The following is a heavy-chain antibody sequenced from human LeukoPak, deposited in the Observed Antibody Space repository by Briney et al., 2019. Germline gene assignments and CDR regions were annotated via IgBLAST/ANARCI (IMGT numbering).Heavy chain of an antibody. CDR1: GFTFSRYW. Sequence: PGGSLRLSCAASGFTFSRYWMSWVRQAPGKGLEWVANIKQDGSEKYYVDSVKGRFTISRDNAKNSLYLQMNSLRAEDTAVYYCARDRIAVASDAFAYGGEGTLVTVS. D-gene: IGHD6-19*01. CDR2: IKQDGSEK. V-gene: IGHV3-7*01. CDR3: ARDRIAVASDAFAY. J-gene: IGHJ4*02.